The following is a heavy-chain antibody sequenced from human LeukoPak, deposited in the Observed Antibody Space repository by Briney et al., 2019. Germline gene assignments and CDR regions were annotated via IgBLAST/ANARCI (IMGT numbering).Heavy chain of an antibody. J-gene: IGHJ3*02. D-gene: IGHD5-18*01. Sequence: ASAKVSCKASGYTFTSYDINWVRQATGQGLEWMGWMNPNSGNTGYAQKFQGRVTMTSTTSISTAYTELSSLRSEDTAVYYCARVRGYSYGYGSIDAFDIWGQGTMVTVSS. CDR3: ARVRGYSYGYGSIDAFDI. CDR1: GYTFTSYD. V-gene: IGHV1-8*01. CDR2: MNPNSGNT.